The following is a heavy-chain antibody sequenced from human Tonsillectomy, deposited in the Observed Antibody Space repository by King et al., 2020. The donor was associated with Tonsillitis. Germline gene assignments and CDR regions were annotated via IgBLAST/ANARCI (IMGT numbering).Heavy chain of an antibody. J-gene: IGHJ6*02. Sequence: VQLVQSGAEVKKPGASVKVSCKASGYTFTGYYMHWVRQAPGQGLEWMGWINPDSGGTNHAQKFQGRVSMTRDTSSSTVYMRLSSLRSDDTAVYYCARIGGAPGYYLTAYYYYGMDVWGQGTTVTVSS. CDR3: ARIGGAPGYYLTAYYYYGMDV. CDR2: INPDSGGT. CDR1: GYTFTGYY. V-gene: IGHV1-2*02. D-gene: IGHD2/OR15-2a*01.